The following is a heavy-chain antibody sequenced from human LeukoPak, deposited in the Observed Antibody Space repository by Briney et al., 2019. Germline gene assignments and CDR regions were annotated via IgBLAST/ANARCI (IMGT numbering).Heavy chain of an antibody. CDR3: AEAAGGSSDY. J-gene: IGHJ4*02. Sequence: GGSLRLSCAASGFTFNRSAMNWVRQAPGKGLEWVSTISGSGAGTSYADSVKGRFTISRDNSKNTLYLQMNSLRAEDTAVYYCAEAAGGSSDYWGQGTLVTVSS. D-gene: IGHD3-16*01. CDR2: ISGSGAGT. V-gene: IGHV3-23*01. CDR1: GFTFNRSA.